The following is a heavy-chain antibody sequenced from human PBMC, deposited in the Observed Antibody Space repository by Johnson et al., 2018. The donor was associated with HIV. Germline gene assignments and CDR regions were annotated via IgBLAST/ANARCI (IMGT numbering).Heavy chain of an antibody. V-gene: IGHV3-66*01. CDR2: ISSGGST. D-gene: IGHD3-9*01. CDR3: ARAQPDYDILTGTYAFDI. CDR1: GFTVSSNY. J-gene: IGHJ3*02. Sequence: VQLVESGGGLVQPGGSLRLSCAASGFTVSSNYMSWVRQAPGKGLEWVSVISSGGSTYYADSVKGRFTISRDNSKNTLYLQMNSLRAEDTAVYYCARAQPDYDILTGTYAFDIWGQGTMVTVSS.